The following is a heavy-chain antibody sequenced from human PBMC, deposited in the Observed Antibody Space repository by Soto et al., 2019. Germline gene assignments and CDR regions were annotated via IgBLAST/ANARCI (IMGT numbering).Heavy chain of an antibody. CDR3: ARGTAAAGTDYFDY. CDR1: GGSISSYY. V-gene: IGHV4-59*01. J-gene: IGHJ4*02. CDR2: IYYSGST. Sequence: SETLSLTCTVSGGSISSYYCSWIRRPPGKGLEWIGYIYYSGSTNYNPSLKSRVTISVDASKNQFSLKLSSVTAADTAVYYCARGTAAAGTDYFDYWGQGTLGTVSS. D-gene: IGHD6-13*01.